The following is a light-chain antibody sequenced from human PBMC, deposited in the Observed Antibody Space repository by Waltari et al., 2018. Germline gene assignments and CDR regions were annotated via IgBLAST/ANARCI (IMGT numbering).Light chain of an antibody. Sequence: EIVLTQSPATLSLSPGERATLSCRASHSVNWYLAWYQQRPGQAPRLLIYDASNRATGIPARFSGSWSETDFTLTISSLQPEDSAVYYCQQRRNWPLTFGGGTKVEIK. CDR2: DAS. CDR3: QQRRNWPLT. J-gene: IGKJ4*01. CDR1: HSVNWY. V-gene: IGKV3-11*01.